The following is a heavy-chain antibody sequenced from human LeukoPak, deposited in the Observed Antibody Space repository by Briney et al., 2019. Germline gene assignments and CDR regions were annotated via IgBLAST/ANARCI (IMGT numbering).Heavy chain of an antibody. CDR1: GFTFCSYG. CDR2: IWYDGSNK. D-gene: IGHD3-22*01. Sequence: GVSLRLSCAASGFTFCSYGMHWVRQAPGKGLEWVAVIWYDGSNKYYTDSVKGRFTISRDNSKSTLYLQMNSLRAEDTAVYYCARAAYDSSGYLTLWGQGTLVTVSS. J-gene: IGHJ4*02. V-gene: IGHV3-33*01. CDR3: ARAAYDSSGYLTL.